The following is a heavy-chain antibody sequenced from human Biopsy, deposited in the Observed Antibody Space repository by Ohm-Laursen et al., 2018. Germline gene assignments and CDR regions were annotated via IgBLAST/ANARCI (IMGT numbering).Heavy chain of an antibody. CDR1: GFNFSAYG. J-gene: IGHJ4*02. CDR3: VTDRLDDITKVRGIMTD. V-gene: IGHV3-33*01. CDR2: TWDDGSHQ. Sequence: SLRLSCTASGFNFSAYGMHWVRQAPDRGLEWVALTWDDGSHQYYADSVKGRFTISRDNSKNSLYLHINTLRVEDTAVYYCVTDRLDDITKVRGIMTDWGQGTLVIVSS. D-gene: IGHD3-10*01.